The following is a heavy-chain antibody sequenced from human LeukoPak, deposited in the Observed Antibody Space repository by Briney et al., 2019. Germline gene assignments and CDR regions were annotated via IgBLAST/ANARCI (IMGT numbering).Heavy chain of an antibody. J-gene: IGHJ4*02. V-gene: IGHV3-15*01. D-gene: IGHD3-10*01. CDR2: IKSKRDGETT. CDR3: TREWYGELPY. CDR1: GFTFSGAW. Sequence: GGSLRLSCAASGFTFSGAWMSWVRQAPGKGLEWVGRIKSKRDGETTEYAAPVQGRFTISRDDSGDMLYLQMNTLKTEGTAVYYCTREWYGELPYWGQGTLVTVSS.